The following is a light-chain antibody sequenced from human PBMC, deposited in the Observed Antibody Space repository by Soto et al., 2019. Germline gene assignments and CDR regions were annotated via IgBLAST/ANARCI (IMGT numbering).Light chain of an antibody. V-gene: IGLV2-14*01. J-gene: IGLJ1*01. CDR2: QGT. CDR3: SSYTDSSNYV. Sequence: QSVLTQPASVSGSPGQTITISCAGTSIDIAIYNHVSWYQQQPAKAPKRMIYQGTNRPSGGSNRFSGSRSANTATLTITGLQAEDEADYYCSSYTDSSNYVFGTGTKVTVL. CDR1: SIDIAIYNH.